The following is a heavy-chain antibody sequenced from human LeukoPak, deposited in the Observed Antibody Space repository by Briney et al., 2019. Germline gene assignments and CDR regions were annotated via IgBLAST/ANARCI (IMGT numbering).Heavy chain of an antibody. J-gene: IGHJ4*02. Sequence: GGSLRLSCAASGFTFSSYAMSWVRQAPGKGLEWVSAISGSGGSTYYADSVKGRFTISRDNAKNSLYLQMNSLRAEGTAVYYCATSRSLDYWGQGTLVTVSS. CDR2: ISGSGGST. CDR1: GFTFSSYA. V-gene: IGHV3-23*01. CDR3: ATSRSLDY.